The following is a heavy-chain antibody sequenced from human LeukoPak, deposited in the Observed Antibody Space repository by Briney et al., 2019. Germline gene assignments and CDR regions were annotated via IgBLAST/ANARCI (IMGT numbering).Heavy chain of an antibody. D-gene: IGHD3-22*01. Sequence: GGSLRLSCAAPGFTFSDYYMSWIRQAPGKGLEWVSYISSSSSYTNYADSVKGRFTISRDNAKNSLYLQMNSLRAEDTAVYYCARERYDRTPDDYWGQGTLVTVSS. CDR2: ISSSSSYT. V-gene: IGHV3-11*05. CDR1: GFTFSDYY. J-gene: IGHJ4*02. CDR3: ARERYDRTPDDY.